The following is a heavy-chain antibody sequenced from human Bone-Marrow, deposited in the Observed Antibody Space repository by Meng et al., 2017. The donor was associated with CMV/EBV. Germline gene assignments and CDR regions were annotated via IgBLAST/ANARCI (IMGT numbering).Heavy chain of an antibody. CDR2: IYYSGST. D-gene: IGHD3-3*01. V-gene: IGHV4-61*01. Sequence: GSVSGGSYYWSWIRQPPGKGLEWIGYIYYSGSTNSNPSLKSRVTISVDTSKNQFSLKLSSVTAADTAVYYCARDRNYDFWSGYPLDWGQGTLVTVSS. CDR3: ARDRNYDFWSGYPLD. CDR1: GSVSGGSYY. J-gene: IGHJ4*02.